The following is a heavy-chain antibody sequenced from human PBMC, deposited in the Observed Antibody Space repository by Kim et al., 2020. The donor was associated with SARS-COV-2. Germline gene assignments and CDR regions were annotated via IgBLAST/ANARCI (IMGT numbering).Heavy chain of an antibody. CDR2: ISSDGNNK. D-gene: IGHD1-1*01. CDR3: ATRAMTGKYLDY. CDR1: GFTFSTYA. V-gene: IGHV3-30*04. Sequence: GGSLRLSCAASGFTFSTYAMHWVRQAPGKGLEWVAIISSDGNNKYYADSVKGRFTISRDNSKNTLYLQMNSLRTGDTAVYYYATRAMTGKYLDYWGRGTLVTVSS. J-gene: IGHJ4*02.